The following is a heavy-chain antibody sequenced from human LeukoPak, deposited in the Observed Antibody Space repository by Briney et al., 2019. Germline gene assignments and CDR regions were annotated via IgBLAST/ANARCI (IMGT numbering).Heavy chain of an antibody. J-gene: IGHJ4*02. CDR3: TTAYFYGSGSPFFYY. V-gene: IGHV3-15*01. Sequence: KTGGSLRLSCAPSGFTFSNAWMAWVRQAPGKGLEWVGRIKRKSDGGTTDYAAPVEGRFTISTDDSKNTLYLQMNSLKTDDTAVYYCTTAYFYGSGSPFFYYWGQGTLVTVSS. CDR1: GFTFSNAW. D-gene: IGHD3-10*01. CDR2: IKRKSDGGTT.